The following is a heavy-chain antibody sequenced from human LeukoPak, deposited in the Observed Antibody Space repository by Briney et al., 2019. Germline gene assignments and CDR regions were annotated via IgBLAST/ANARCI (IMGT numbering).Heavy chain of an antibody. D-gene: IGHD1-1*01. J-gene: IGHJ6*03. Sequence: SGTLSLTCAVSGGSISSSNWWSWVRPPPGKGLEWIGEIYHSGSTNYNPSLKSRVTISVDKSKNQFSLKLSSVTAADTAVYYCARVSWFPGTSYYYMDVWGKGTTVTVSS. CDR3: ARVSWFPGTSYYYMDV. V-gene: IGHV4-4*02. CDR1: GGSISSSNW. CDR2: IYHSGST.